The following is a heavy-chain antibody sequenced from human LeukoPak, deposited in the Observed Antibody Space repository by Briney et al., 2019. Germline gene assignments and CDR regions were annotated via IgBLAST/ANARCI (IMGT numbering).Heavy chain of an antibody. CDR1: GFTFSSYA. CDR3: ARATAIGAVVSS. J-gene: IGHJ5*02. V-gene: IGHV3-23*01. Sequence: GGSLRLSCAASGFTFSSYAMSWVRQAPEKGLEWVSGISGSGGSTYHADSVKGRFTISRDNSKNTLYFQMNSLRAEDTAVYYCARATAIGAVVSSWGQGTLVTVAS. CDR2: ISGSGGST. D-gene: IGHD6-13*01.